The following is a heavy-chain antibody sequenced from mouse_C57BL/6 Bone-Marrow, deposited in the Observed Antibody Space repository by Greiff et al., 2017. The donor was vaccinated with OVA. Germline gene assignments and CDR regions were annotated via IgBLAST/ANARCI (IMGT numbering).Heavy chain of an antibody. CDR2: INPNNGGT. CDR1: GYTFTDYY. J-gene: IGHJ3*01. V-gene: IGHV1-26*01. D-gene: IGHD2-3*01. CDR3: ASPYDP. Sequence: EVQLVESGPELVKPGASVKISCKASGYTFTDYYMNWVKQSHGKSLEWIGDINPNNGGTSYNQKFKGKATLTVDKSSSTAYMELRSLTSEDSAVYYCASPYDPWGQGTLVTVSA.